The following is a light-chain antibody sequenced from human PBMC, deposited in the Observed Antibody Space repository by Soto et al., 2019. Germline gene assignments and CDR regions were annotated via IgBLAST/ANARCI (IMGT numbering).Light chain of an antibody. CDR3: QQSYSTPL. CDR1: QSISSY. CDR2: AAS. J-gene: IGKJ3*01. Sequence: DLPMTQSPSSLSASVGARVTITCRASQSISSYLNWYQQKPGKAPKLLIYAASSLQSGVPSRFSGSGSGTDFTLTISSLQPEEFATYYCQQSYSTPLFGPGTKVDIK. V-gene: IGKV1-39*01.